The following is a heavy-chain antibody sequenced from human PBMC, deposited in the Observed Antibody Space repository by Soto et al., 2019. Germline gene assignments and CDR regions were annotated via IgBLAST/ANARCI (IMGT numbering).Heavy chain of an antibody. CDR3: ARGAGYSYGSFDY. V-gene: IGHV1-18*01. CDR1: GYTFINYG. D-gene: IGHD5-18*01. Sequence: QVQLVQSGAEVKKPGASVKVSCKASGYTFINYGISWVRQAPGQGLEWMGWIIPYNGNRNYVQKLHGRVTMTTDTLTTTAYMELRSLTSDDTAVYYCARGAGYSYGSFDYWGQGTLVTVSS. J-gene: IGHJ4*02. CDR2: IIPYNGNR.